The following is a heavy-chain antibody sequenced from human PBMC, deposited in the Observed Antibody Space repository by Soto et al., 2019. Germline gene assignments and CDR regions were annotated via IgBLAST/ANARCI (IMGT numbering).Heavy chain of an antibody. CDR1: GFTFSSYA. CDR2: ISGSGGST. Sequence: GSLRLSCAASGFTFSSYAMSWVRQAPGKGLEWVSAISGSGGSTYYADSVKGRFTISRDNSKNTLYLQMNSLRAEDTAVYYCAKDQGHDYIWGSYRFFDPWGQGTLVTSPQ. CDR3: AKDQGHDYIWGSYRFFDP. J-gene: IGHJ5*02. V-gene: IGHV3-23*01. D-gene: IGHD3-16*02.